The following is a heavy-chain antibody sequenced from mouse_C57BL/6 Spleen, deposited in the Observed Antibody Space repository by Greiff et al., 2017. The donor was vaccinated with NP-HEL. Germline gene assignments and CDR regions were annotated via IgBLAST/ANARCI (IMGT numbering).Heavy chain of an antibody. J-gene: IGHJ1*03. CDR3: ARPTYPSYSGNDGWYFDV. D-gene: IGHD2-9*01. Sequence: EVQLVESGGGLVKPGGSLKLSCAASGFTFSSYTMSWVRQTPEKRLEWVATISGGGGNTNYTDSVKGRVTIPRDNAKNTLYLQMSRLRSEDTAVYYCARPTYPSYSGNDGWYFDVWGTGTTVTVSS. CDR1: GFTFSSYT. CDR2: ISGGGGNT. V-gene: IGHV5-9*04.